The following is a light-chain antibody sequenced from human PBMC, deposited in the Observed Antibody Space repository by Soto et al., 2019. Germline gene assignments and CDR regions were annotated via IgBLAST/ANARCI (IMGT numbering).Light chain of an antibody. CDR1: QTIIT. CDR2: GVS. Sequence: EIELTQSPGTLSLSPGERATLSCRASQTIITLAWYKQKPGQAPRLLIYGVSRRATGIPDRFSGSGSGTDFTLTISRLEPEDFAVYYCEYYGSSITFAGGTKVDI. J-gene: IGKJ4*01. V-gene: IGKV3-20*01. CDR3: EYYGSSIT.